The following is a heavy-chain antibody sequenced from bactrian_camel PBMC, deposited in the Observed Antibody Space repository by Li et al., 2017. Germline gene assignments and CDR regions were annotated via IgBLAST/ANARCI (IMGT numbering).Heavy chain of an antibody. CDR3: AAAIPGGQWWMCGNTQGDFDY. V-gene: IGHV3S53*01. CDR1: EAVRC. J-gene: IGHJ6*01. Sequence: HVQLVESGGGSVQAGGSLRVSCAASEAVRCMGWFRQAPGKEREEVARIDSFGGTKCADSVKGRFTISRDSAKNTLWLQMNNLKVDDTAIYYCAAAIPGGQWWMCGNTQGDFDYWGQGTQVTVS. CDR2: IDSFGGT. D-gene: IGHD2*01.